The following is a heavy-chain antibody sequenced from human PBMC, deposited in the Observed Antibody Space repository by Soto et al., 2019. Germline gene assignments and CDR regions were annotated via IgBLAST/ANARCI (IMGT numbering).Heavy chain of an antibody. CDR3: ARRAPSDYCSSTSCPYYYYMDV. Sequence: SETLSLTCTVSGGSISSSSYYWGWIRQPPGKGLEWIGSIYYSGSTYYNPSLKSRVTISVDTSKNQFSLKLSSVTAADTAVYYCARRAPSDYCSSTSCPYYYYMDVWGKGTTVTVSS. D-gene: IGHD2-2*01. V-gene: IGHV4-39*01. CDR1: GGSISSSSYY. CDR2: IYYSGST. J-gene: IGHJ6*03.